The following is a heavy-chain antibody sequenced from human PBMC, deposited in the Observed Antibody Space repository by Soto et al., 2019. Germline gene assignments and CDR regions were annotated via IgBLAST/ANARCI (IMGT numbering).Heavy chain of an antibody. V-gene: IGHV4-59*01. CDR2: IYYSGST. CDR1: GGSISSYY. D-gene: IGHD3-22*01. J-gene: IGHJ4*02. CDR3: ARRGGSGYYYPSGYFDY. Sequence: SETLSLTCTVSGGSISSYYWSWIRQPPGKGLEWIGYIYYSGSTNYNPSLKSRVTISVDTSKNQFPLKLSSVTAADTAVYYCARRGGSGYYYPSGYFDYWGQGTLVTVSS.